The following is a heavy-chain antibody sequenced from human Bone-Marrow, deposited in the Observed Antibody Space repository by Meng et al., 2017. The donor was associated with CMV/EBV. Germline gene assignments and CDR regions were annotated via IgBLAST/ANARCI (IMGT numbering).Heavy chain of an antibody. J-gene: IGHJ4*02. CDR2: IYYSGST. Sequence: SETLSLTCTVSGGSISSSSYYWSWIRQPPGKGLEWIGYIYYSGSTNYNPSLKSRVTISVDTSKNQFSLKLSSVTAADTAVYYCARTGTGNSIWGYYFDYWGQGTLVTVSS. CDR3: ARTGTGNSIWGYYFDY. V-gene: IGHV4-61*01. CDR1: GGSISSSSYY. D-gene: IGHD4-23*01.